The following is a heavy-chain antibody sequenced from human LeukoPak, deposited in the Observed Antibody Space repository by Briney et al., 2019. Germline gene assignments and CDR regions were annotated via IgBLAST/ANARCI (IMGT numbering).Heavy chain of an antibody. J-gene: IGHJ6*03. Sequence: GASVKVSCKASGGTFSSYAISWVRQAPGQGLEWMGGIIPIFGTANYAQKFQGRVTITADKSTSTAYMELSSLRSEDTAVYYCARDRVGATGRGYYYYYMDAWGKGTTVTVSS. CDR2: IIPIFGTA. CDR1: GGTFSSYA. D-gene: IGHD1-26*01. V-gene: IGHV1-69*06. CDR3: ARDRVGATGRGYYYYYMDA.